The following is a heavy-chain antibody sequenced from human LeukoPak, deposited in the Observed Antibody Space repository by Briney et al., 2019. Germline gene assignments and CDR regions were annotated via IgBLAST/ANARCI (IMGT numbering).Heavy chain of an antibody. J-gene: IGHJ6*03. V-gene: IGHV1-18*01. CDR2: ISAYNGNT. D-gene: IGHD3-22*01. CDR3: ARETNYYDSSGNPYMDV. CDR1: GYTFTSYG. Sequence: ASVKVSCKASGYTFTSYGISWVRQAPGQGLEWMGWISAYNGNTNYAQKLQGRVTMTTDTSTSTAYMELRSLRSDDTAVYYCARETNYYDSSGNPYMDVWGKGTTVTISS.